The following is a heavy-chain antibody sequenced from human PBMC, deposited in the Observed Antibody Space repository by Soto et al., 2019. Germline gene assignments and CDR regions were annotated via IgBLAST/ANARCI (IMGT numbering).Heavy chain of an antibody. CDR1: GGSFSGYD. Sequence: SETLSLTCAVYGGSFSGYDWSWIRQPPGKGLEWIGEINHSGSTNYNPSLKSRVTISVDTSKNQFSLKLSSVTAADTAVYYCARARSFIAARPIDYWGQGTLVTVSS. CDR2: INHSGST. D-gene: IGHD6-6*01. CDR3: ARARSFIAARPIDY. J-gene: IGHJ4*02. V-gene: IGHV4-34*01.